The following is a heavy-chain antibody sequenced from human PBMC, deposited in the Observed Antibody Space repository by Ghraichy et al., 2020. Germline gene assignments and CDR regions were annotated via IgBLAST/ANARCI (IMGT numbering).Heavy chain of an antibody. CDR1: GFTFGSYA. Sequence: GGSLRLSCTASGFTFGSYAMNWVRQAPGQGLEWISYVSHTSNLIYYAASVEGRFTISRDNAKTSLYLQMNSLSHEDTAVYYCVRGQPGIPAASYFDFWGQGTLVTVSS. D-gene: IGHD2-2*01. CDR3: VRGQPGIPAASYFDF. CDR2: VSHTSNLI. V-gene: IGHV3-48*02. J-gene: IGHJ4*02.